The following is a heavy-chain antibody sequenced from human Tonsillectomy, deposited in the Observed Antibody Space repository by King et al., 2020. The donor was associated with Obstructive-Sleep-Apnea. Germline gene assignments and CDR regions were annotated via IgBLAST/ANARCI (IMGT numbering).Heavy chain of an antibody. CDR2: INSRGSTI. D-gene: IGHD6-13*01. Sequence: VQLVESGGGLVKPGGSLRLSCAASGFTFSDYYMSWIRQAPGKGLEWVSHINSRGSTIYYADSVKGRFTISRDNAKNSLYLQMNILRAEDTAVYYCARDHGSSSWYDYWVQGTLVTVSS. CDR1: GFTFSDYY. CDR3: ARDHGSSSWYDY. J-gene: IGHJ4*02. V-gene: IGHV3-11*01.